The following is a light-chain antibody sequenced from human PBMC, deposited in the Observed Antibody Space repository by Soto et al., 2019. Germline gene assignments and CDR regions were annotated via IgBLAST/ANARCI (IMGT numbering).Light chain of an antibody. CDR3: QQYDSLPPT. Sequence: DIQMTQSPSSLSAFVGDSITITCQASQDVKNYLNWYQHKPGKAPKLLIYDAFKSDTGVPSRFSGSGSETDFIFTINNLQPEDIATYFCQQYDSLPPTFGRGLRV. CDR2: DAF. J-gene: IGKJ4*01. CDR1: QDVKNY. V-gene: IGKV1-33*01.